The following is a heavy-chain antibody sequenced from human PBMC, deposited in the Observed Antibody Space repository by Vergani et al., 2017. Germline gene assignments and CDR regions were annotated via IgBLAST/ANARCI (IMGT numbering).Heavy chain of an antibody. CDR3: ARDKIPFSRYQLLAY. Sequence: EVQLLESGGGLVQPGGSLRLSCAASGFTFSSYAMSWVRQAPGKGLEWVANIKQDGSEKYYVDSVKGRFTISRDNAKNSLYLQMNSLRAEDTAVYYCARDKIPFSRYQLLAYWGQGTLVTVSS. J-gene: IGHJ4*02. CDR1: GFTFSSYA. CDR2: IKQDGSEK. D-gene: IGHD2-2*01. V-gene: IGHV3-7*01.